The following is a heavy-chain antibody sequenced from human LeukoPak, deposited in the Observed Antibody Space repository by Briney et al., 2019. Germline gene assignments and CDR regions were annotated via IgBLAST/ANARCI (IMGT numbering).Heavy chain of an antibody. V-gene: IGHV4-59*13. CDR2: IYNSEST. D-gene: IGHD2-2*01. J-gene: IGHJ6*03. CDR1: GDSISSYY. CDR3: ARGLLKGQLHLGYSYYMDV. Sequence: KPSETLSLTCTVSGDSISSYYWSWIRQPPGKGLGWIGYIYNSESTYYNPSLKSRFTTSVDTSKNQFSLKLTSVTAADTAVYYCARGLLKGQLHLGYSYYMDVWGKGTTITVSS.